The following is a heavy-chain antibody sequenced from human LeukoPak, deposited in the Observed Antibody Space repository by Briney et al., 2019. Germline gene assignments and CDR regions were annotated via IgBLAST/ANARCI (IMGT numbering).Heavy chain of an antibody. D-gene: IGHD1-14*01. CDR2: ISSSSHYT. J-gene: IGHJ4*02. Sequence: PGGSLRLSCAASGFTFSNYAMGWVRQAPGQGLAWVSYISSSSHYTNYVVSVRGRFIISRDNVKDSLYLQMNSLRVDDTAIYYCVRETTEGAKDYWGQGTQVTVSS. V-gene: IGHV3-11*05. CDR3: VRETTEGAKDY. CDR1: GFTFSNYA.